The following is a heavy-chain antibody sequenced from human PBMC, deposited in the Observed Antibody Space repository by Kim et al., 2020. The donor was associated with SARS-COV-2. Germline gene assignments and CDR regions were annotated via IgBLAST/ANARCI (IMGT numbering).Heavy chain of an antibody. V-gene: IGHV4-59*01. D-gene: IGHD7-27*01. Sequence: IYNHTRKSRVNIAVDTSKNQFSLKLTSVSAADTAVYYCGRVRPGGLGTDDWGQGTLVTVSS. J-gene: IGHJ4*02. CDR3: GRVRPGGLGTDD.